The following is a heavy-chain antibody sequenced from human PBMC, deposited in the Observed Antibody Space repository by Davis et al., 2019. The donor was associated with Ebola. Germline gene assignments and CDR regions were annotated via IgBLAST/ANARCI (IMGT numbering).Heavy chain of an antibody. J-gene: IGHJ3*01. CDR2: IYPGDSDT. CDR1: GYDFTTSW. Sequence: GESLKISCQGSGYDFTTSWIAWVRQMPGKGLEWMGLIYPGDSDTRYSPSFRGQVTISADKSITTAYLHWSGLRASDTAMYYCASLRRTITGMDDAFDVWGQGTMVTVSS. CDR3: ASLRRTITGMDDAFDV. V-gene: IGHV5-51*01. D-gene: IGHD1-20*01.